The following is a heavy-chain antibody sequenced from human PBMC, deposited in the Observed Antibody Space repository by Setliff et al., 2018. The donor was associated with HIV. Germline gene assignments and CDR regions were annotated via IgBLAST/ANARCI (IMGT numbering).Heavy chain of an antibody. CDR1: GFTFNNYA. D-gene: IGHD5-18*01. V-gene: IGHV3-23*01. CDR3: ARAASGNIQYFDY. CDR2: INGRGDYI. J-gene: IGHJ4*02. Sequence: GGSLRLSCAASGFTFNNYAMGWVRQAPGKGLEWVSAINGRGDYIYYADFARGRFTISRDSSKNTLYLQMNSLRAEDTALYFCARAASGNIQYFDYWGQGTLVTVSS.